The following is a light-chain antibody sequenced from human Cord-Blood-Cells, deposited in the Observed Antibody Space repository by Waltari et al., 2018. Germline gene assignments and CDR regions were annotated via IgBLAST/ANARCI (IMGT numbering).Light chain of an antibody. CDR1: QSLSSY. V-gene: IGKV1-39*01. J-gene: IGKJ1*01. CDR2: AAS. Sequence: DIQMTQSPSSLSASVGDRVPITCRASQSLSSYLNWYQQKPGKAPKLLIYAASSLQSGVPSRFSGSGSGTDFTLTISSLQPEDFATYYCQQSYSTPWTFGQGTKVESK. CDR3: QQSYSTPWT.